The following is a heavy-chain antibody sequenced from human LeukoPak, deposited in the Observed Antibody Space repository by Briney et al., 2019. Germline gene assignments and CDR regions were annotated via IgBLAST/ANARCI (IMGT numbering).Heavy chain of an antibody. V-gene: IGHV4-30-2*01. Sequence: SETLSLTCTVSGGSVSSRSYYWSWIRQPPGKGLEWIGYIYHSGSTYYNPSLKSRVTISVDRSKNQFSLKLSSVTAADTAVYYCARVSSVWSGYYDAFDIWGQGTMVTVSS. CDR3: ARVSSVWSGYYDAFDI. CDR2: IYHSGST. D-gene: IGHD3-3*01. CDR1: GGSVSSRSYY. J-gene: IGHJ3*02.